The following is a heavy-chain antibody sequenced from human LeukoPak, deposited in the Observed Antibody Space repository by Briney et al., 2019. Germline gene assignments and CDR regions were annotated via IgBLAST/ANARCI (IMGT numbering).Heavy chain of an antibody. CDR1: GYSFNDKY. Sequence: ASVKVSCKASGYSFNDKYLHWVRQAPGQGLEWMGSINPNSGGTNYAQKFQGRVTMTTDTSMSTAYMELSRLTSDDTAVYYCARDAYCITTSCKEYFDLWGRGTLVTVSS. D-gene: IGHD2-2*01. V-gene: IGHV1-2*02. CDR2: INPNSGGT. CDR3: ARDAYCITTSCKEYFDL. J-gene: IGHJ2*01.